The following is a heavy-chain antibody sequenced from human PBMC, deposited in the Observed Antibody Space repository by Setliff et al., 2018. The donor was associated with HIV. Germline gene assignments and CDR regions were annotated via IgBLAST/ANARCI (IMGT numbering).Heavy chain of an antibody. J-gene: IGHJ3*02. CDR3: ARHKAYNFWSGYKYSDAFDI. Sequence: LSLTCTVSGGSISSNYWSWTRQPPGKGLEWIAYIYYSGSTNYNPPLKSRVSISVDTSKNQFSLKLSSVTAADTAVYYCARHKAYNFWSGYKYSDAFDIWGQGTMVTVSS. V-gene: IGHV4-59*08. CDR1: GGSISSNY. CDR2: IYYSGST. D-gene: IGHD3-3*01.